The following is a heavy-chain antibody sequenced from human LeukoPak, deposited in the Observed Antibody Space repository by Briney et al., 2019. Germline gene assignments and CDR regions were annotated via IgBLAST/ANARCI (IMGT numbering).Heavy chain of an antibody. CDR3: AREYYGSGSYYNLDY. CDR1: GDSVSSNSAA. CDR2: RYYRSKWYN. Sequence: SQTLSLTCAVSGDSVSSNSAAWNWIRQSPWRGLEWLGRRYYRSKWYNDYAVSVKSRITITPDTSKNQFSLQLNSVTPEDTAVYYCAREYYGSGSYYNLDYWGQGTLVTVSS. D-gene: IGHD3-10*01. J-gene: IGHJ4*02. V-gene: IGHV6-1*01.